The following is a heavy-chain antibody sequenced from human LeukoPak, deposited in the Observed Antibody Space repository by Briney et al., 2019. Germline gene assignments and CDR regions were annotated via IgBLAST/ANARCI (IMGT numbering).Heavy chain of an antibody. CDR1: GFTLGSDD. Sequence: HAGESLGLSCRASGFTLGSDDMHWGRQIPGQGLEWVAAVSSGFHAFFADSVQGRFTVSREDARNSLYLQMNSLRAGDTAVYYCVREARGYHYTYSDYWGQGALDTVSS. V-gene: IGHV3-13*01. CDR2: VSSGFHA. J-gene: IGHJ4*02. CDR3: VREARGYHYTYSDY. D-gene: IGHD5-18*01.